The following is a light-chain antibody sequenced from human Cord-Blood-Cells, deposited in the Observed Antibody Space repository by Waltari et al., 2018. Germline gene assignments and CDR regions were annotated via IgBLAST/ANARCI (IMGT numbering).Light chain of an antibody. Sequence: QSALTQPASVSGSPGQSITISCTGTRSDVGSYNLVSLYQQHPGKSPKRMIYEGSKRPSGVSNRFSGSKSGNTASLTISGLQAEDEADYYCCSYAGSSTFVVFGGGTKLTVL. V-gene: IGLV2-23*03. CDR1: RSDVGSYNL. CDR2: EGS. J-gene: IGLJ2*01. CDR3: CSYAGSSTFVV.